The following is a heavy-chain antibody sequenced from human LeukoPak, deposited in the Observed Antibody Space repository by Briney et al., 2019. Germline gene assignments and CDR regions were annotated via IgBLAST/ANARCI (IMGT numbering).Heavy chain of an antibody. V-gene: IGHV1-69*06. J-gene: IGHJ4*02. CDR2: IIPIFGTA. D-gene: IGHD3-22*01. CDR3: ARDPDDSSGYWYYFDY. Sequence: SVKVSCKASGYTFTSYDINWVRQATGQGLEWMGGIIPIFGTANYAQKFQGRVTITADKSTSTAYMELSSLRSEDTAVYYCARDPDDSSGYWYYFDYWGQGTLVTVSS. CDR1: GYTFTSYD.